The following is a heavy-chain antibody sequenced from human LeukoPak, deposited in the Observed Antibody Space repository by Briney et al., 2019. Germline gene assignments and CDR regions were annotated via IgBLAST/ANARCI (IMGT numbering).Heavy chain of an antibody. J-gene: IGHJ6*03. CDR2: INHSGST. CDR3: ASSSSEYYYYYYMDV. CDR1: GGSFSGYY. D-gene: IGHD6-6*01. V-gene: IGHV4-34*01. Sequence: SETLSLTCAVSGGSFSGYYWSWIRQPPGKGLEWIGEINHSGSTNYNPSLKSRVTISVDTSKNQFSLKLSSVTAADTAVYYCASSSSEYYYYYYMDVWGKGTTVTVSS.